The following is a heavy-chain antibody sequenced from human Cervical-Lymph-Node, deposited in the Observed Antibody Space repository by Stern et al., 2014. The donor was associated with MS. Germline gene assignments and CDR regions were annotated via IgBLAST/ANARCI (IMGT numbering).Heavy chain of an antibody. Sequence: EVQLVESGGGLVQPGGSLRLSCAASGFTFSDHYMEWVRQAPGKGLEWVGRSRKQSDCYTSEYAASVQGRFTISRDKLKNSLYLQMHGLKPEDTAVYYCARTNGWSLSLDYWSQGTLVAVSS. CDR2: SRKQSDCYTS. CDR3: ARTNGWSLSLDY. J-gene: IGHJ4*01. V-gene: IGHV3-72*01. CDR1: GFTFSDHY. D-gene: IGHD6-19*01.